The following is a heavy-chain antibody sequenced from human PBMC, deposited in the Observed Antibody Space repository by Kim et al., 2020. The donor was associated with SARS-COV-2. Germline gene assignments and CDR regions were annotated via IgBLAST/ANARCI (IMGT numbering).Heavy chain of an antibody. CDR1: GYTSTSYH. CDR3: AREEDVVVVTDIPPGAFNV. V-gene: IGHV1-46*01. J-gene: IGHJ3*01. CDR2: INPSGGST. Sequence: ASVKVSCKASGYTSTSYHMHWVRQAPGQGLEWMGIINPSGGSTSYTRKFQDRVTMTRDTSTSTVYMELSSLRSEDTAVYYCAREEDVVVVTDIPPGAFNVWGQGTMVTVSS. D-gene: IGHD2-21*02.